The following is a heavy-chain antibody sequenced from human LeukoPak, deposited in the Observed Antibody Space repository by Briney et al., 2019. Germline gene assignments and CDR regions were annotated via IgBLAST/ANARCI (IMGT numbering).Heavy chain of an antibody. CDR3: ATYRQVLLPFES. J-gene: IGHJ4*02. V-gene: IGHV3-23*01. D-gene: IGHD2-8*02. Sequence: GGSLRLSCAASGFTFSSYEMNWVRQPPGKGLEWVSSIFPSGGEVHYADSVRGRFTISRDNSKSTLSLQMNSLRAEDTAIYYCATYRQVLLPFESWGQGTLVTVSS. CDR2: IFPSGGEV. CDR1: GFTFSSYE.